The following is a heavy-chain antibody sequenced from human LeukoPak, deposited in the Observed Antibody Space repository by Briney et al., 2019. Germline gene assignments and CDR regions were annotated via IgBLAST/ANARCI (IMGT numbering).Heavy chain of an antibody. Sequence: QPGGSLRLSCAASGFTFDDYAMHWVRQAPWKGLEWVSLISWDGGSTYYADSEKGRLTISRDNSKNSLYLQMNSLRAEDTALYYCAKALSGPYYFDYWGQGTLVTVSS. D-gene: IGHD2-15*01. V-gene: IGHV3-43D*03. CDR3: AKALSGPYYFDY. J-gene: IGHJ4*02. CDR1: GFTFDDYA. CDR2: ISWDGGST.